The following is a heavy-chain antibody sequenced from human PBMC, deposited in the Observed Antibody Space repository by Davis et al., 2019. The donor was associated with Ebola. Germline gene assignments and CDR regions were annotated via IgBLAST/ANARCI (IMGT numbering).Heavy chain of an antibody. V-gene: IGHV1-18*01. CDR3: ARVSIVAPYNFDS. D-gene: IGHD1-26*01. CDR1: GYTFSSYG. J-gene: IGHJ4*02. CDR2: ISAYNGNT. Sequence: ASVKVSCKASGYTFSSYGISWVRQAPGQGLEWMGWISAYNGNTKYAQKLQDRVTMTTDTSTSTAYMELRSLRSDDTAVYYCARVSIVAPYNFDSWGQGTLVTVSS.